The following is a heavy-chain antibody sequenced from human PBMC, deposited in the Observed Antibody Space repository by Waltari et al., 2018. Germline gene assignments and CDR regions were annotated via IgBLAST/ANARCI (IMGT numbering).Heavy chain of an antibody. Sequence: QVQLQESGPGLXKXSETLSLTCTVSTDIXXXYWTWVRQSPGKGLEWXGRVHTGGDXNFNPSLNSRLTMSTDTSRNQFSXQLRSVTVAXTAVYXXXRGFWLFGGHFFDXXXXGILVTVSS. J-gene: IGHJ4*02. V-gene: IGHV4-4*07. CDR2: VHTGGDX. CDR1: TDIXXXY. D-gene: IGHD3-9*01. CDR3: XRGFWLFGGHFFDX.